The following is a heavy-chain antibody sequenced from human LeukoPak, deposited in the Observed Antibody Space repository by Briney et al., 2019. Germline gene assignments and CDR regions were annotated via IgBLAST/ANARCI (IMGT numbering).Heavy chain of an antibody. CDR2: IKEDGSEK. J-gene: IGHJ4*02. V-gene: IGHV3-7*04. D-gene: IGHD3-16*01. Sequence: GGSLRLSCAASGFTFTNYWMSWVRQAPGKGLEWVANIKEDGSEKYYVDSVKGRFTISRDDAKNSLSLQMNSLRAEETAVYYCVGGGGYFDYWGQGTLVTVSS. CDR1: GFTFTNYW. CDR3: VGGGGYFDY.